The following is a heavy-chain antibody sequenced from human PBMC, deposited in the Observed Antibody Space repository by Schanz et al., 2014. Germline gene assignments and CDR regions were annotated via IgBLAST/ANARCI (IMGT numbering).Heavy chain of an antibody. Sequence: QVQLVESGGGVVQPGRSLRLSCVASGFTFSSYDVFWVRQAPGKGLEWVAILWHDGSKKYYADSVKGRFTVSRDNFKGALYLQMSSLRAEDTAVYYCVRVSFADPRLYRGMDRDIDYWGQGTLVTVSS. CDR3: VRVSFADPRLYRGMDRDIDY. V-gene: IGHV3-33*01. CDR2: LWHDGSKK. J-gene: IGHJ4*02. D-gene: IGHD5-18*01. CDR1: GFTFSSYD.